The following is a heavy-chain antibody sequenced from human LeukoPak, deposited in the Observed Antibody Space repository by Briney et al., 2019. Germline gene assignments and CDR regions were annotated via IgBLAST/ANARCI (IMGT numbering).Heavy chain of an antibody. Sequence: SETLSLTCAVSGGSISSGGYSWSWIRQPPGKGLEWIGYIYHSGSTYYNPSLKSRVTISVDRSKNQFSLKLSSVTAADTAVCYCARGHTTTNDAFDIWGQGTMVTVSS. D-gene: IGHD1-1*01. V-gene: IGHV4-30-2*01. CDR1: GGSISSGGYS. J-gene: IGHJ3*02. CDR3: ARGHTTTNDAFDI. CDR2: IYHSGST.